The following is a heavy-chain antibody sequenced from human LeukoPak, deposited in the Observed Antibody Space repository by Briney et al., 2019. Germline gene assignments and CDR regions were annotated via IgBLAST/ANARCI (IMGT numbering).Heavy chain of an antibody. Sequence: GGSLRLSCAASGFTVSSNYMSWVRQAPGKGLEWVSVIYSGGTTYNADYVKGRFTISRDNSKNTLYLQMNSLRVEDTAVYYCARDFKAIGGDFDYWGQGTLVTVSS. CDR3: ARDFKAIGGDFDY. D-gene: IGHD3-16*01. J-gene: IGHJ4*02. V-gene: IGHV3-53*01. CDR2: IYSGGTT. CDR1: GFTVSSNY.